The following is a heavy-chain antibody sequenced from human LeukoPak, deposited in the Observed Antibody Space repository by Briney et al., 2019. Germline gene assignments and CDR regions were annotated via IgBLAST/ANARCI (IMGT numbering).Heavy chain of an antibody. V-gene: IGHV4-59*01. CDR2: IYYSGST. J-gene: IGHJ4*02. D-gene: IGHD2-2*01. Sequence: SETLSLTCTVSGGSISSYYWSWIRQPPGKGLEWIGYIYYSGSTNYNPSLKSRVTISVDTSKNQFSLKLSSVTAADTAVYYCAGGGAVVVPALFDYWGQGTLVTVSS. CDR1: GGSISSYY. CDR3: AGGGAVVVPALFDY.